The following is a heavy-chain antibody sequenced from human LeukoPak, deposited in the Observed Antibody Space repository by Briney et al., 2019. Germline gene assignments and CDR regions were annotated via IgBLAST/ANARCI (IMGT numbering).Heavy chain of an antibody. D-gene: IGHD7-27*01. V-gene: IGHV3-48*02. CDR2: IGTGTSTV. J-gene: IGHJ4*02. CDR3: VRDKDWGFDS. CDR1: GFTFTSYT. Sequence: GGSLRLSCAASGFTFTSYTMNWVRQAPGKGLEWVSHIGTGTSTVGYADSIKGRFTISRDNAKNSVDLQMSSLRDDDSAVYYCVRDKDWGFDSWGQGTLVTVSS.